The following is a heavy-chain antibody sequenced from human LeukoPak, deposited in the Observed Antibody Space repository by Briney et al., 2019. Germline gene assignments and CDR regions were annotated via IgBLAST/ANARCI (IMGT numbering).Heavy chain of an antibody. Sequence: ASVKVSCKASGYTFTGYYMHWVRQAPGQGPEWMGWISAYNGNTNYAQKLQGRVTMTTDTSTSTAYMELRSLRSDDTAVYYCARDGRASGSYPRYWGQGALVTVSS. D-gene: IGHD1-26*01. CDR2: ISAYNGNT. CDR3: ARDGRASGSYPRY. V-gene: IGHV1-18*04. CDR1: GYTFTGYY. J-gene: IGHJ4*02.